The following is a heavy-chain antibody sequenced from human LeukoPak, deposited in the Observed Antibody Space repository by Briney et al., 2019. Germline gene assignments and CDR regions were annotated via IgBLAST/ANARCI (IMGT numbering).Heavy chain of an antibody. CDR3: AKEGLYSSGWYGYFDY. Sequence: GRSLRLSCAASGFTFDDYAMHWVRQAPGKGPEWVSGISGSGGSTYYADSVKGRFTISRDNSKNTLYLQMNSLRAEDTAVYYCAKEGLYSSGWYGYFDYWGQGTLVTVSS. CDR1: GFTFDDYA. D-gene: IGHD6-19*01. CDR2: ISGSGGST. V-gene: IGHV3-23*01. J-gene: IGHJ4*02.